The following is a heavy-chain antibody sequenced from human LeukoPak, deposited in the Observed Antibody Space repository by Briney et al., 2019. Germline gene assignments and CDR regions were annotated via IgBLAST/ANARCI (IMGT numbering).Heavy chain of an antibody. J-gene: IGHJ4*02. Sequence: SETLSLTCAVYGESFSGYYWSWIRQPPGKGLEWIGEINRGGSTNYNPSLKSRVTISVDTSQNQFSLKLSSVTAADTGVYYCARADITAAGVPFDYWGQGPLVTVSS. CDR2: INRGGST. CDR3: ARADITAAGVPFDY. V-gene: IGHV4-34*01. CDR1: GESFSGYY. D-gene: IGHD6-13*01.